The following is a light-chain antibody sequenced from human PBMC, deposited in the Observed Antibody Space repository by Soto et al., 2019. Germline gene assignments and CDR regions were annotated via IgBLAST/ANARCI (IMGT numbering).Light chain of an antibody. CDR1: QSISSW. Sequence: DIQMTQSPSTLSASVGDRVTITCRASQSISSWLAWYQHKPGKAPKLLIYKASSLKSGVPSRFTGSGSGTEFTLTISSLQPDDFATYNCQQYNSYSGGFTFGPGTKVDIK. J-gene: IGKJ3*01. V-gene: IGKV1-5*03. CDR2: KAS. CDR3: QQYNSYSGGFT.